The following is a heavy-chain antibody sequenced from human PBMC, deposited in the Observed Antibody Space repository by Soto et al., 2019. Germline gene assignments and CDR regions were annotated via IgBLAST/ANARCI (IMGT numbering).Heavy chain of an antibody. Sequence: KASETLSLTCTVSGGSISSGVYYWSWTRQPPGKGLDWIGYIYYSGSTYYNPSLKSRVTISVDTSKNQFSLKLSSVTAADTAVYYCARVSLRGYFDYWGQGALVTVSS. V-gene: IGHV4-30-4*01. CDR1: GGSISSGVYY. CDR2: IYYSGST. D-gene: IGHD3-3*01. J-gene: IGHJ4*02. CDR3: ARVSLRGYFDY.